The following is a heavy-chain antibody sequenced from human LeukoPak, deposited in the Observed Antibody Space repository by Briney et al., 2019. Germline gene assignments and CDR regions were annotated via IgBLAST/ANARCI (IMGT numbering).Heavy chain of an antibody. J-gene: IGHJ4*02. CDR2: INPNSGGT. CDR3: ARDVGYSSSSDY. V-gene: IGHV1-2*02. Sequence: ASVKVSCKASGYTFTGYYMHWVRQAPGQGLEWMGWINPNSGGTNFAQKFQGRVTMTRDTSISTAYMELSRLRSDDTAVYYCARDVGYSSSSDYWGQGTLVTFSS. CDR1: GYTFTGYY. D-gene: IGHD6-6*01.